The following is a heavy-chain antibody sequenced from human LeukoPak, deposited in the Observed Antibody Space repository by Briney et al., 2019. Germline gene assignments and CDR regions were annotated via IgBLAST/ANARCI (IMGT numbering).Heavy chain of an antibody. CDR2: ISYDGSNK. J-gene: IGHJ4*02. V-gene: IGHV3-30*03. Sequence: GGSLRLSCAASGFTVSSNYMSWVRQAPGKGLEWVAVISYDGSNKYYADSVKGRFTISRDNSKNTLYLQMNSLRAEDTAVYYCARLFRYYFDYWGQGTLVTVSS. CDR1: GFTVSSNY. CDR3: ARLFRYYFDY. D-gene: IGHD2-21*01.